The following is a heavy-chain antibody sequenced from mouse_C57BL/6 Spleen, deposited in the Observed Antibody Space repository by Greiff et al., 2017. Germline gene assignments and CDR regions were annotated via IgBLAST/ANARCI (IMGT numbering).Heavy chain of an antibody. CDR3: AREGVYYGSRYFDY. D-gene: IGHD1-1*01. J-gene: IGHJ2*01. V-gene: IGHV1-55*01. Sequence: QVQLQQPGAELVKPGASVKMSCKASGYTFTSYWITWVKQRPGQGLEWIGDIYPGSGSTNYNEKFKSKATLTVDTSSSTAYMQLSSLTSEDSAVYYCAREGVYYGSRYFDYWGKGTTLTVSS. CDR1: GYTFTSYW. CDR2: IYPGSGST.